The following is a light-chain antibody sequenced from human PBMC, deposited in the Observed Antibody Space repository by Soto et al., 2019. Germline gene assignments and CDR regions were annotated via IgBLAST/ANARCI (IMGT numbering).Light chain of an antibody. CDR1: QSIGSSF. J-gene: IGKJ1*01. CDR2: GTS. Sequence: DIVLTQSPGALSLSPGERATLSCRASQSIGSSFFAWYQHKPGQAPRLLIYGTSSRAAGVPDRFSGSGSGSDFTLTISRLEPDDFAVYFCHQFAASPATFGQGTKLEI. V-gene: IGKV3-20*01. CDR3: HQFAASPAT.